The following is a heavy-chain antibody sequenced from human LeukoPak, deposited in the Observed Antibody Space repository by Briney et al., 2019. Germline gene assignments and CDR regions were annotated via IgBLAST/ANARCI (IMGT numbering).Heavy chain of an antibody. D-gene: IGHD2-8*02. Sequence: PGGSLRLSCAASGFYFNSYNMNWVRQAPGKGLEWVSSISSSRRYIYYADSVKGRFTISRDNAENSLYLQKNNLRAEDTAVYYCARDRVMYEENYSGTWYDSWGQGTLVTGSS. CDR2: ISSSRRYI. V-gene: IGHV3-21*06. CDR3: ARDRVMYEENYSGTWYDS. CDR1: GFYFNSYN. J-gene: IGHJ5*01.